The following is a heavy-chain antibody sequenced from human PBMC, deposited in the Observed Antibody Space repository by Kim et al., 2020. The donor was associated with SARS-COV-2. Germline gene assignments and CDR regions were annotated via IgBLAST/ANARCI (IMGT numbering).Heavy chain of an antibody. V-gene: IGHV3-48*03. J-gene: IGHJ6*02. CDR1: GFTFSSYE. CDR2: ISSSGSTI. D-gene: IGHD3-3*01. CDR3: ASPINPYYDFWSGYYSPYYYYYGMDV. Sequence: LSLTCAASGFTFSSYEMNWVRQAPGKGLEWVSYISSSGSTIYYADSVKGRFTISRDNAKNSLYLQMNSLRAEDTAVYYCASPINPYYDFWSGYYSPYYYYYGMDVWGQGTTVTVSS.